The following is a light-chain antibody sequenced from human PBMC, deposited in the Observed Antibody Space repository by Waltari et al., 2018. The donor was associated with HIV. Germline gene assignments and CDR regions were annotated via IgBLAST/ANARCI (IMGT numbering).Light chain of an antibody. V-gene: IGKV2-30*02. CDR1: ERPVHDDGHTS. CDR3: MQGGHWPYT. J-gene: IGKJ2*01. CDR2: EVF. Sequence: DAVMTQSPLSLTVTLGLPAPLSFRSTERPVHDDGHTSLNWFQQTPGQSPRRLIYEVFNRGSGVSDRISGSASGTDFTLRSSRLEAEDVGVYYCMQGGHWPYTFGQGTKLEI.